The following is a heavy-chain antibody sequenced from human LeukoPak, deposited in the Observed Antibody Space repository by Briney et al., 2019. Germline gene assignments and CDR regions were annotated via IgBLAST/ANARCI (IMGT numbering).Heavy chain of an antibody. CDR3: ARDYYDSSGYYYGYFQH. CDR2: IYSGGTT. Sequence: GGSLRLPCAASGFSVSSNYMSWVRQAPGKGLEWVSVIYSGGTTYYADSVKGRFTISRDNSKNTLYLQMNSLRAEDTAVYYCARDYYDSSGYYYGYFQHWGQGTLVTVSS. V-gene: IGHV3-53*01. D-gene: IGHD3-22*01. CDR1: GFSVSSNY. J-gene: IGHJ1*01.